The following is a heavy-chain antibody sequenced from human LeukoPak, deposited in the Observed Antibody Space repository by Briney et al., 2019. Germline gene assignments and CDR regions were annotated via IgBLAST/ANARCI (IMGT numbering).Heavy chain of an antibody. CDR2: IYYSGST. CDR1: GGSISSYY. V-gene: IGHV4-59*01. J-gene: IGHJ4*02. Sequence: SETLSLTCTVSGGSISSYYWSWIRQPPGKGLEWIGYIYYSGSTNYNPSLKSRVTISVDTSKNQFSLKLSSVTAADTAVYYCATYSGGYEMGSYYFDYWGQGTLVTVSS. D-gene: IGHD1-26*01. CDR3: ATYSGGYEMGSYYFDY.